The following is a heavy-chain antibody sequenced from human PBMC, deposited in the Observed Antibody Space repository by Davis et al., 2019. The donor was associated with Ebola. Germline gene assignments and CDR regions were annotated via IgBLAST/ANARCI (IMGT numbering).Heavy chain of an antibody. D-gene: IGHD1-20*01. CDR3: ASLRRTITGMDDAFDI. CDR1: GNSFTSHC. J-gene: IGHJ3*02. Sequence: GESLKISCKDSGNSFTSHCIGWVRQMPGKGLEWMGIIYTGDSDTRYSPSFRGQVTISADKSIRTAYLQWSGLKASDTAMYYCASLRRTITGMDDAFDIWGQGTMVTVSS. V-gene: IGHV5-51*01. CDR2: IYTGDSDT.